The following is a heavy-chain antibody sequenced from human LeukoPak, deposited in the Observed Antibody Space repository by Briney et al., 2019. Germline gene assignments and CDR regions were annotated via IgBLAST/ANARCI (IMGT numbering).Heavy chain of an antibody. Sequence: GGSLRLSCAASGFAFSSYDMNWVRQAAGKGLVWVSQISGTGDNSDYADSVKGRFTISRDNSKRTLYLQLNNLRVEDTAIYYCAFHAHHWLVRGAFDIWGQGTVVTVSS. J-gene: IGHJ3*02. V-gene: IGHV3-23*01. D-gene: IGHD6-19*01. CDR1: GFAFSSYD. CDR2: ISGTGDNS. CDR3: AFHAHHWLVRGAFDI.